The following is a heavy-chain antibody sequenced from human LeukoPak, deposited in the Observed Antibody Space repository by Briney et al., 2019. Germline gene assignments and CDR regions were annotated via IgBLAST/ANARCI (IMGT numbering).Heavy chain of an antibody. D-gene: IGHD4-17*01. CDR1: GGSISSSSYY. CDR2: IYYSGST. Sequence: PSETLSLTCTVSGGSISSSSYYWGWIRQPPGKGLEWIGSIYYSGSTYYNPSLKSRVTISADTSKNQFSLKLSSVTAADTAVYYCARLGGDYGDYGLYFDYWGQGTLVTVSS. V-gene: IGHV4-39*01. J-gene: IGHJ4*02. CDR3: ARLGGDYGDYGLYFDY.